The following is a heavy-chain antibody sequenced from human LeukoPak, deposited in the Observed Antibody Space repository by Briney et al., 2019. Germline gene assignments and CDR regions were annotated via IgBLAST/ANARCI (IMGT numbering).Heavy chain of an antibody. V-gene: IGHV4-30-4*01. J-gene: IGHJ4*02. CDR3: ARGGGGYYYFFDY. Sequence: SETLSLTCTVSGGSISSGDYYWSWIRQPPGKGLEWIGYIYYSGSTYYNPSLKSRVTISVDTSRNQFSLKLSSLTAADTAVYYCARGGGGYYYFFDYWGQGTLVTVSS. D-gene: IGHD3-3*01. CDR1: GGSISSGDYY. CDR2: IYYSGST.